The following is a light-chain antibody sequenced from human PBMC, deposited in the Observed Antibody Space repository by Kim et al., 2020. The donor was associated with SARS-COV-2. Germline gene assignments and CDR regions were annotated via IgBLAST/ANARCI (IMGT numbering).Light chain of an antibody. CDR3: NSYGGSPQT. V-gene: IGKV3-20*01. CDR2: DTS. J-gene: IGKJ1*01. CDR1: QSVSSNN. Sequence: EIVLTQSPGTLSLSPGERATLSCRASQSVSSNNLAWYQHKRGQAPRLLITDTSSRVTGTPDRFSGSGSGTYFTLTISSLEPDDFAVYYCNSYGGSPQTFGQGTKVDIK.